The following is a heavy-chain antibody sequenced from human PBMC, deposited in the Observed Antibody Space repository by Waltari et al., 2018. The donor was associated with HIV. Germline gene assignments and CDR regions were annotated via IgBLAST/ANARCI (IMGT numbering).Heavy chain of an antibody. Sequence: VPLVESGGGVVRPGGSLTLSCAASGFNFGEYGMSWVRQPPGKGLEWVSGINWNGGSTGYADSVKGRFTISRDNAKNSLYLQMNSLRAEDTALYYCARDYGSGSYYNYWGQGTLVTVSS. CDR1: GFNFGEYG. CDR2: INWNGGST. CDR3: ARDYGSGSYYNY. V-gene: IGHV3-20*04. D-gene: IGHD3-10*01. J-gene: IGHJ4*02.